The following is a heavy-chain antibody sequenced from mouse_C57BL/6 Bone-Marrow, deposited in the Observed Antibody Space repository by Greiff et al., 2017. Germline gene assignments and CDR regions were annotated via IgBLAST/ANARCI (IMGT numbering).Heavy chain of an antibody. D-gene: IGHD1-1*01. Sequence: QVHVKQSGAELVRPGTSVKMSCKASGYTFTNYWIGWAKQRPGHGLEWIGDIYPGGGYTNYNEKFKGKATLTADKSSSTAYMQISSLTSEDSAIXYCARRDYGSSFYFDYWGQGTTLTVSS. V-gene: IGHV1-63*01. CDR3: ARRDYGSSFYFDY. J-gene: IGHJ2*01. CDR1: GYTFTNYW. CDR2: IYPGGGYT.